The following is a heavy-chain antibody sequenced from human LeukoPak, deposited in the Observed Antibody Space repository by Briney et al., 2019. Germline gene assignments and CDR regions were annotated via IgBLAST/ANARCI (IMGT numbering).Heavy chain of an antibody. CDR2: ISWNSGSI. CDR1: GFTFDDYA. V-gene: IGHV3-9*03. CDR3: AKSGSSWYYFDY. D-gene: IGHD6-13*01. Sequence: SGGSLRLSCAASGFTFDDYAMHWVRQAPGKGLEWVSGISWNSGSIGYADSVKGRFTISRDNAKNSLYLQMNSLRAEDMALYYCAKSGSSWYYFDYWGRGTLATVSS. J-gene: IGHJ4*02.